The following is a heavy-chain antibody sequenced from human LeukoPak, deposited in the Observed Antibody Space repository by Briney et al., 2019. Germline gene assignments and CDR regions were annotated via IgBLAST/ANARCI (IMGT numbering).Heavy chain of an antibody. CDR1: GFTFGSYA. J-gene: IGHJ4*02. Sequence: GGSLRLSCAASGFTFGSYAMFWVRQAPGKGLEWVSGIFGSGGSAHYADSVKGRFTISSDNSKNTVYLQMDSLRAGDTATYYCAKTTTGYSSGRYPAWPIDYWGQGTLVTVSS. CDR2: IFGSGGSA. D-gene: IGHD2-15*01. CDR3: AKTTTGYSSGRYPAWPIDY. V-gene: IGHV3-23*01.